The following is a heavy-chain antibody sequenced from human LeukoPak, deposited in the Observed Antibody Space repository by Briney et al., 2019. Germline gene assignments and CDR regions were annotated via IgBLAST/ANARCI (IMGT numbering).Heavy chain of an antibody. CDR1: GGSFSGYY. CDR3: ARRSSWTMFDY. CDR2: INHSGST. J-gene: IGHJ4*02. Sequence: SSETLSLTCAVYGGSFSGYYWSWIRQPPGKGLEWIGEINHSGSTNYNPSLKSRVTISVDTSKNQFSLKLSSVTAADTAVYYCARRSSWTMFDYWGQGTLVTVSS. V-gene: IGHV4-34*01. D-gene: IGHD6-13*01.